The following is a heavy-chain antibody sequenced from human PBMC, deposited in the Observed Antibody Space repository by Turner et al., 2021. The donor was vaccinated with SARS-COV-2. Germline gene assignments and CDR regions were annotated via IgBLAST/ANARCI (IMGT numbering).Heavy chain of an antibody. CDR2: ISYTGMT. V-gene: IGHV4-39*01. CDR3: AIQGGVDY. J-gene: IGHJ4*02. CDR1: GGAISTTTHY. Sequence: LQLQESGPGLATPSETLSLTCAVSGGAISTTTHYWGWIRQPTGKGLEWSGSISYTGMTFYTPSLKSLVTLSMDTSKSHFSLKVTSVTAADTAVYYFAIQGGVDYWGQGTLVTVSS.